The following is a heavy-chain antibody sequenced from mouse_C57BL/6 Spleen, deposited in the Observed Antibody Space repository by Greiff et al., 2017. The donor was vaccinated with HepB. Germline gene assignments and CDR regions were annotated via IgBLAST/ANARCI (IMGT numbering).Heavy chain of an antibody. J-gene: IGHJ3*01. CDR2: ISDGGSYT. CDR3: ARHTMVTTRGFAY. D-gene: IGHD2-2*01. Sequence: EVQLQESGGGLVKPGGSLKLSCAASGFTFSSYAMSWVRQTPEKRLEWVATISDGGSYTYYPDNVKGRFTISRDNAKNNLYLQMSHLKSEDTAMYYCARHTMVTTRGFAYWGQGTLVTVSA. V-gene: IGHV5-4*01. CDR1: GFTFSSYA.